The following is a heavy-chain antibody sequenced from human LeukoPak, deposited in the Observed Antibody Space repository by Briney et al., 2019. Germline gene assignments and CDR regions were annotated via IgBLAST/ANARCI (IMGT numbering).Heavy chain of an antibody. CDR3: ARVGAWELQRVFDY. D-gene: IGHD1-26*01. V-gene: IGHV3-7*01. Sequence: GGSLRLSCAASGFTFTDYWMTWVRQVPGKGLEWVANIKQGGSESYYVDSVKGRFTISRENAKNSLYLQMDSLRVDDTAVYYCARVGAWELQRVFDYWGQGTLVAVSS. CDR1: GFTFTDYW. CDR2: IKQGGSES. J-gene: IGHJ4*02.